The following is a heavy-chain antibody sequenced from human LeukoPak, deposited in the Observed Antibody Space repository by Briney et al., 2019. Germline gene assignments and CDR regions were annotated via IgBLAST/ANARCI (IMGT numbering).Heavy chain of an antibody. J-gene: IGHJ3*02. V-gene: IGHV3-23*01. CDR2: ISGSGGST. Sequence: GGSLRLSCAASGFTFSSYAMSWVRQAPGKGLEWVSAISGSGGSTYYADSVKGRFTISRDNSKNTLYLQMSSLRAEDTAVYYCAKALVVVAVTHHAFDIWGQGTMVTVSS. CDR3: AKALVVVAVTHHAFDI. CDR1: GFTFSSYA. D-gene: IGHD2-15*01.